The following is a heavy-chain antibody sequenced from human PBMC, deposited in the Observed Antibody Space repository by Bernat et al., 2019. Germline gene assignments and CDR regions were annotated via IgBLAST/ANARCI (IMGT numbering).Heavy chain of an antibody. J-gene: IGHJ6*02. CDR3: AKSVYSSDNYGMDV. CDR1: GFTFSSYG. D-gene: IGHD6-19*01. V-gene: IGHV3-33*06. CDR2: IWYDGSKK. Sequence: QVQLVESGGGVVQPGRSLTLSCAASGFTFSSYGMHWVRQAPGKELEWVAVIWYDGSKKYYADSVKGQVTISRDNSKNMLYLQMNSLRAEDTAVYYCAKSVYSSDNYGMDVWGQGTTVTVSS.